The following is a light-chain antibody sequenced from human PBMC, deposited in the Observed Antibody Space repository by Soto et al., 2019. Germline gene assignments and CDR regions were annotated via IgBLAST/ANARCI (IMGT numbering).Light chain of an antibody. CDR2: CDS. V-gene: IGLV3-21*04. CDR1: NIGSKS. Sequence: SYELTQPPSVSVAPGKTARITCGGNNIGSKSVHWYQQKQGQAPVLVIYCDSDRPSGIPERFSGSNSGNTATLTISRVEAGDEADYYCQVWDSSSDPWVFGGGTKLTVL. CDR3: QVWDSSSDPWV. J-gene: IGLJ3*02.